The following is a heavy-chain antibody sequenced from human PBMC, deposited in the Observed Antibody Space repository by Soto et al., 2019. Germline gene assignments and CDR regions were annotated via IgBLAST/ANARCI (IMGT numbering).Heavy chain of an antibody. D-gene: IGHD1-26*01. CDR3: VKGQNRGTIGCGREFDY. CDR2: MSWNPISI. Sequence: EVQLVESGGGLVQPGRSLRLSCAASGFAFDDYAMHWVRQTPGKGLEWVSGMSWNPISIGYAGSVKGRFTISRENAKNSLDLQLGTLRIEDTALYTFVKGQNRGTIGCGREFDYGGQGAVVTVSP. V-gene: IGHV3-9*01. J-gene: IGHJ4*02. CDR1: GFAFDDYA.